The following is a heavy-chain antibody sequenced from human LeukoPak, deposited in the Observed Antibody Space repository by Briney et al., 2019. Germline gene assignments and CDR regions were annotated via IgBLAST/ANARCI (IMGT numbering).Heavy chain of an antibody. J-gene: IGHJ4*02. CDR2: INWNGGST. V-gene: IGHV3-20*04. CDR1: GFTFDNYG. Sequence: GGVLRLSCAASGFTFDNYGMSWVRQVPGKGLEWVSGINWNGGSTGYADSVKGRLTISRDNAKNFVYLQMNSLRAEDTAVYYCAKDKSSSWYFDYWGQGTLVTVSS. D-gene: IGHD6-13*01. CDR3: AKDKSSSWYFDY.